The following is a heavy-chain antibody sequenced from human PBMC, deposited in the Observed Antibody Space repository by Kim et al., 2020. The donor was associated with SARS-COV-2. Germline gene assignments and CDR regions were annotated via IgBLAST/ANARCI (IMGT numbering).Heavy chain of an antibody. J-gene: IGHJ4*02. CDR3: AKAEAYDY. CDR1: GFTFSSYG. Sequence: GGSLRLSCAASGFTFSSYGMHWVRRAPGKVLEWVAVISYDGSNKSYADSVKGRLPITRDNSKNTLYLQMNSLRAEDTAVYYCAKAEAYDYWGQGTLVTVSS. V-gene: IGHV3-30*18. CDR2: ISYDGSNK.